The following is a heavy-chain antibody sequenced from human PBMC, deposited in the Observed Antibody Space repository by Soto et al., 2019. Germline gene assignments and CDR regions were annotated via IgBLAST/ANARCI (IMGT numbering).Heavy chain of an antibody. CDR3: ARMRTYGYWNFDH. J-gene: IGHJ4*02. CDR1: GFSISSHY. CDR2: INYSGST. Sequence: SETLSLTCTVSGFSISSHYLSWIRQSPGKGLEWIGNINYSGSTNYKPYFKNRVTISVDTSKKHLSLQLRSVIGADTAVYYCARMRTYGYWNFDHWGQGTLVTVSS. D-gene: IGHD5-18*01. V-gene: IGHV4-59*11.